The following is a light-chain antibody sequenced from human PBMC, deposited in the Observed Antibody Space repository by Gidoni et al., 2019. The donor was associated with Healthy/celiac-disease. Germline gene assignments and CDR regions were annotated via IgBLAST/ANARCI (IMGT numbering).Light chain of an antibody. J-gene: IGKJ5*01. Sequence: VSTQSPGTLSLSPGERATLSCRASQSVSSRYLAWYQQKPGQAPRFLIYGASSRATGIPGRFSGSGSGTDFTLTISRLEPEDFAVYYCQQYGSSPSITFXXXTRLEIK. V-gene: IGKV3-20*01. CDR3: QQYGSSPSIT. CDR1: QSVSSRY. CDR2: GAS.